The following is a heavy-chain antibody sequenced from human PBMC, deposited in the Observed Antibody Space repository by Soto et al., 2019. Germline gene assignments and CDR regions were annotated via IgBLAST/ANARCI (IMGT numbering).Heavy chain of an antibody. CDR2: IYYRGTT. V-gene: IGHV4-31*03. J-gene: IGHJ4*02. Sequence: QVQLQESGPGLVKPSQTLSLTCSVSGLSIKTGGYYWTWIRQHPERGLEWIGYIYYRGTTYFNPSLESRISMSVDLSMIHCSMRLTSVTDADTAVYYCVTNRGYDFYSFDSWGQGAQVTVSS. CDR3: VTNRGYDFYSFDS. CDR1: GLSIKTGGYY. D-gene: IGHD5-12*01.